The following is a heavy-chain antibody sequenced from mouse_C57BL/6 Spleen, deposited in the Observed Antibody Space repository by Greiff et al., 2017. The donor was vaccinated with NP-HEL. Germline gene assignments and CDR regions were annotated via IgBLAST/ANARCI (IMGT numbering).Heavy chain of an antibody. CDR2: INPNNGGT. V-gene: IGHV1-26*01. CDR3: AVYDYDGAWFAY. J-gene: IGHJ3*01. D-gene: IGHD2-4*01. CDR1: GYTFTDYY. Sequence: EVKLQQSGPELVKPGASVKISCKASGYTFTDYYMNWVKQSHGKSLEWIGDINPNNGGTSYNQKFKGKATLTVDKSSSTAYMELRSLTSEDSAVYYCAVYDYDGAWFAYWGQGTLVTVSA.